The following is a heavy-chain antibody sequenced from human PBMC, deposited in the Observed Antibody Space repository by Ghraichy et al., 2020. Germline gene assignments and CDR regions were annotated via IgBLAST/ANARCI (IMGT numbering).Heavy chain of an antibody. CDR1: GFTFSSYA. D-gene: IGHD3-3*01. CDR3: AKGAGKIFGVVIGRRAFDI. J-gene: IGHJ3*02. V-gene: IGHV3-23*01. CDR2: ISGSGGST. Sequence: GGSLRLSCAASGFTFSSYAMSWVRQAPGKGLEWVSAISGSGGSTYYADSVKGRFTISRDNSKNTLYLQMNSLRAEDTAVYYCAKGAGKIFGVVIGRRAFDIWGQGTMVTVSP.